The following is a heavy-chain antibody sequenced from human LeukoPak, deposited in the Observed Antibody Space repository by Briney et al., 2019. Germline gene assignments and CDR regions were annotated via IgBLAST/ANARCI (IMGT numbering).Heavy chain of an antibody. CDR3: ARRAYCGGDCYVDY. V-gene: IGHV5-51*01. CDR1: GYNFVNYW. J-gene: IGHJ4*02. Sequence: GESLKISCKSSGYNFVNYWIAWVRQMPGKGLEWMGIIYPGDSDTRYSPSFQGQVTISADKSISTAYLQWSSLKASDTAMYYCARRAYCGGDCYVDYWGQGTLVTVSS. CDR2: IYPGDSDT. D-gene: IGHD2-21*02.